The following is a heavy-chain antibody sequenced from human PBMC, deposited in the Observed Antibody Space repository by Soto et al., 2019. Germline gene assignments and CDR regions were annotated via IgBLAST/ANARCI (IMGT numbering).Heavy chain of an antibody. J-gene: IGHJ4*02. CDR1: GFTFDDYA. CDR3: AKDKDSSSYYFDY. V-gene: IGHV3-9*01. CDR2: ISWNSGSI. D-gene: IGHD6-6*01. Sequence: QPGGSLRLSCAASGFTFDDYAMHWVRQAPGKGLEWVSGISWNSGSIGYADSVKGRFTISRDNAKNSLYLQMNSLRAEDTALYYCAKDKDSSSYYFDYWGQGTLVTVSS.